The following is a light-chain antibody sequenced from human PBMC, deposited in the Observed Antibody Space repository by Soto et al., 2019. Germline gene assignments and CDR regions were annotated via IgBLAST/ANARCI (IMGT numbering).Light chain of an antibody. V-gene: IGKV2-30*01. CDR2: KIS. J-gene: IGKJ2*01. CDR3: MQGPHWPPYT. CDR1: QSIVDSRDGNTY. Sequence: DVLMTQSPLSLSVTLGQPASISCRSSQSIVDSRDGNTYLNWFHQRPGQSPRRLIYKISNRDSGVPDRFTGSGSGTDFTLKITRVEAEDVGLYFCMQGPHWPPYTFGQGTKLEIK.